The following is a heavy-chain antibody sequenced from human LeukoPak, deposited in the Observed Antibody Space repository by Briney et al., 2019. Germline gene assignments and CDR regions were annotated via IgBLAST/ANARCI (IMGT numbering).Heavy chain of an antibody. CDR2: TYNSGST. V-gene: IGHV4-59*01. CDR3: ARDKALYV. Sequence: SETLSLTCTVSGGSISSYYWSWIRQPPGKGLELIGYTYNSGSTNYDPSLKSRVTISVDTSKNQFSLKLRSVTAADTAVYYCARDKALYVWGQGTLVTVPS. D-gene: IGHD3-16*01. J-gene: IGHJ4*02. CDR1: GGSISSYY.